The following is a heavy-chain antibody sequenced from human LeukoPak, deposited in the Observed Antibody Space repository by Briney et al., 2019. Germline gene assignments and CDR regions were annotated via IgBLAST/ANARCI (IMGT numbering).Heavy chain of an antibody. CDR2: VDHTGST. CDR3: ARGRVSSSTWYSTYYYYFYMDV. Sequence: SETLSLTCTVSDDSITMYYWTWIRQPPGKGLEWIGYVDHTGSTKFNPSLNGRVSISRDTSKNLFSLRLRSVTAADTAVYFCARGRVSSSTWYSTYYYYFYMDVWGKGTTVTISS. J-gene: IGHJ6*03. D-gene: IGHD4-11*01. CDR1: DDSITMYY. V-gene: IGHV4-59*01.